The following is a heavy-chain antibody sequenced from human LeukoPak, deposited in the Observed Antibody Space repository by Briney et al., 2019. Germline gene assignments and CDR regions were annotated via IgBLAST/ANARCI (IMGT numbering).Heavy chain of an antibody. V-gene: IGHV3-49*03. D-gene: IGHD4-17*01. CDR1: GFTFGDYA. CDR2: IRSKAYGGTT. CDR3: TRVRAKWDGDYPLGFWFDP. Sequence: GGSLRLSCTASGFTFGDYAMSWFRQAPGKGLEWVGFIRSKAYGGTTEYAASVKGRFTISRDDSKSIAYLQMNSLKTEDTAVYYCTRVRAKWDGDYPLGFWFDPWGQGTLVTVSS. J-gene: IGHJ5*02.